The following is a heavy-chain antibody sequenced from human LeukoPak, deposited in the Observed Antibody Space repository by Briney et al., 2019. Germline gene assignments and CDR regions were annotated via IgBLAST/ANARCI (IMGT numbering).Heavy chain of an antibody. D-gene: IGHD3-3*01. J-gene: IGHJ4*02. CDR3: AHRLQSGYYS. V-gene: IGHV2-5*01. CDR1: GFSLSTNGVG. Sequence: SGPTLVKTTQTLTLTCTFSGFSLSTNGVGVGLIPQPPGKAPEWLALIYWNDDKRYSPSLKSRLTITKDTSKNQVVLTMTNMDPVDTATYYCAHRLQSGYYSWGQGTLVTVSS. CDR2: IYWNDDK.